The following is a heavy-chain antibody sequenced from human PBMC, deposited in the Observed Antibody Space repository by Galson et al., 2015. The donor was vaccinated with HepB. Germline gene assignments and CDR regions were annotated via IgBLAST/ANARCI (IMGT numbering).Heavy chain of an antibody. Sequence: SLRLSCAASGFTFSSYAMNWVRQAPGKGLEWVSQITNNGGTENHADSVKGRFSVSRDNSKNMLYLQMNSLRPEDTAVYYCAKKMDVGEYPSDYWGQGTLVTVSS. D-gene: IGHD4-17*01. CDR3: AKKMDVGEYPSDY. CDR2: ITNNGGTE. V-gene: IGHV3-23*01. CDR1: GFTFSSYA. J-gene: IGHJ4*02.